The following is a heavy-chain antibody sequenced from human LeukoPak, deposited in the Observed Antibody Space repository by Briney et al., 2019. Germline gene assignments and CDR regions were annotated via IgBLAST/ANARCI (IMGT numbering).Heavy chain of an antibody. CDR2: ISWNSGSI. CDR1: GFTFDDYA. V-gene: IGHV3-9*01. Sequence: GGSLRLSCAASGFTFDDYAMHWVRQAPGKGLEWVSGISWNSGSIGYADSVKGRFTISRDNAKNSLYLQMNSLRAGDTAVYYCAKEETYYDYVWGSYQAYYFDYWGQGTLVTVSS. D-gene: IGHD3-16*01. CDR3: AKEETYYDYVWGSYQAYYFDY. J-gene: IGHJ4*02.